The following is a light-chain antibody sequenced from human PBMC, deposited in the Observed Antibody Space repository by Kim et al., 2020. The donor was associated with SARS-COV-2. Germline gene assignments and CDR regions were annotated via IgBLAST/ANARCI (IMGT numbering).Light chain of an antibody. V-gene: IGKV4-1*01. CDR2: WAS. J-gene: IGKJ2*01. CDR3: QQYYSTPLT. CDR1: QSVLYSSNNKNY. Sequence: DIVMTQSPDSLAVSLGERATINCKSSQSVLYSSNNKNYLAWYQQKPGQPPKLLIYWASTRESGVPDRFSGSGSGTDFTLTISSLQAEDVAVNYCQQYYSTPLTFGQGTKLEI.